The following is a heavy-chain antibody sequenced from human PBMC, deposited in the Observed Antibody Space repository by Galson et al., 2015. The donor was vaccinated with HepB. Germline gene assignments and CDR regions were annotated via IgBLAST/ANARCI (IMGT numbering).Heavy chain of an antibody. CDR1: GYSFTTYW. Sequence: QSGAEMKKPGESLKISCRVSGYSFTTYWIGWVRQMPGKGLGWMGIMYPGDSDIRYSPSFQGQVTISADKSISAAYLQWSSLKASDTAMYYCTRQGVLVWPYDAFDIWGQGTMVTVSS. CDR3: TRQGVLVWPYDAFDI. CDR2: MYPGDSDI. V-gene: IGHV5-51*01. J-gene: IGHJ3*02. D-gene: IGHD2-8*02.